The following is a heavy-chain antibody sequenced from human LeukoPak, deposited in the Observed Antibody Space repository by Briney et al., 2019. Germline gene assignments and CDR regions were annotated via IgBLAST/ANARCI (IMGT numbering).Heavy chain of an antibody. J-gene: IGHJ4*02. Sequence: GGSLRLSCAVSGFTFTIYSMNWVRQAPGKGLECVSSISPDGRDTYYADSVKGRFTISRDNARNSVFLQTNSLRAEDTAVYSCVAGEFSFDFWGQGALVTVSS. CDR1: GFTFTIYS. CDR3: VAGEFSFDF. CDR2: ISPDGRDT. D-gene: IGHD3-10*01. V-gene: IGHV3-21*01.